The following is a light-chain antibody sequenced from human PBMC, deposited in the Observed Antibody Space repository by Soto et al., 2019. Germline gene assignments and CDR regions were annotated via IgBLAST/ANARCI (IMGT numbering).Light chain of an antibody. Sequence: QSVLTQPPSASGTPGQRVTISCSGSSSNIGGNYAYWYQHLPGTAPKLLIYRNNQRPSGVPDRFSGSKSGTSASLAISGLRSEDEADYYCAAWDDSLSAVIFGGGTQLTVL. J-gene: IGLJ7*01. CDR1: SSNIGGNY. CDR3: AAWDDSLSAVI. V-gene: IGLV1-47*01. CDR2: RNN.